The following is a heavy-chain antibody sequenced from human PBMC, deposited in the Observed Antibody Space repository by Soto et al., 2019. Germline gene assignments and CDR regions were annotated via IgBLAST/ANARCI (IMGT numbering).Heavy chain of an antibody. V-gene: IGHV3-23*01. Sequence: EVQLMESGGGLEQPGGSLRLSCLASGFTFNNFAMNWVRQAPGKGLEWVSAISGRGASTYYADSVRGRFTISRDNSKNTLFLQMNVLRGEDTAVYHGGKGVRGDRFGELWPPDEGFYIWGSGTRVTFSS. CDR1: GFTFNNFA. CDR2: ISGRGAST. D-gene: IGHD3-10*01. J-gene: IGHJ3*02. CDR3: GKGVRGDRFGELWPPDEGFYI.